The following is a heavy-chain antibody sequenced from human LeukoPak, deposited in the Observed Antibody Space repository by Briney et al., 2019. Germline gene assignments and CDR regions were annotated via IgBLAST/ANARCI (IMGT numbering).Heavy chain of an antibody. CDR3: ARDGRQWLVTVDGDAFDI. V-gene: IGHV3-30-3*01. J-gene: IGHJ3*02. CDR2: ISYDGSNK. CDR1: GFTFSSYA. D-gene: IGHD6-19*01. Sequence: PGGSLRLSCAASGFTFSSYAMHWVRQAPGKGLEWVAVISYDGSNKYYADSVKGRFTISRDNAKNSLYLQMNSLRAEDTAVYYCARDGRQWLVTVDGDAFDIWGQGTMVTVSS.